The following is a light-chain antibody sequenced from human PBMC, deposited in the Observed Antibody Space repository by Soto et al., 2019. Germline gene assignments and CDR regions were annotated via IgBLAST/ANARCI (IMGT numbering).Light chain of an antibody. V-gene: IGKV1-5*03. CDR3: QHYNSFSRT. J-gene: IGKJ1*01. CDR2: KAA. Sequence: DIPMTQSPPTLSASVGDRVAITCRASDNIAPWVAWYQQKPGKAPKLLIYKAANLADEVPSRFAGSGSGTDFTLTITRLQPDDFATYHCQHYNSFSRTFGQGTKVDIK. CDR1: DNIAPW.